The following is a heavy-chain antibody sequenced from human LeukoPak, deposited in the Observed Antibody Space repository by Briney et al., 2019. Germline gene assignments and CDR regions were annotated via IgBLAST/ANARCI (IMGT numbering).Heavy chain of an antibody. V-gene: IGHV3-23*01. CDR3: AKGPPTGYGSSWFDY. D-gene: IGHD6-13*01. Sequence: GGSLRLSCAVSGFTFSSYAMSWVRLAPGKGLEWGSAISSSGDNTYYADSVKGRFTISRDNSKNTLFLQMNSLRAEDTAVYYCAKGPPTGYGSSWFDYRGQGTLVTVSS. CDR1: GFTFSSYA. CDR2: ISSSGDNT. J-gene: IGHJ4*02.